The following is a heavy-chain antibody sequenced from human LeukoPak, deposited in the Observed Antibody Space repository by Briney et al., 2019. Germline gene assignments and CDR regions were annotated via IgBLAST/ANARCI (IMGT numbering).Heavy chain of an antibody. D-gene: IGHD2-2*01. V-gene: IGHV3-23*01. J-gene: IGHJ4*02. CDR2: ISGSGGST. CDR3: AKQGCSSTSCLLIGFDY. Sequence: GGSLRLSCAASGFTFSSYAMSWVRQAPGKGLEWVSAISGSGGSTYYADSVKGRFTISRDNSKNTLYLQMSSLRAEDTAVYYCAKQGCSSTSCLLIGFDYWGQGTLVTVSS. CDR1: GFTFSSYA.